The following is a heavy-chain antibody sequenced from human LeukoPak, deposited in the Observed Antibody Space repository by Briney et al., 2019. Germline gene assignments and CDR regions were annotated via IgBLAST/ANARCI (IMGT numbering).Heavy chain of an antibody. D-gene: IGHD1-7*01. J-gene: IGHJ3*02. Sequence: WGSLRLSCAASGFTFSIYWMTWVRQAPGKGLEWVANINQDGSEKYYVDSVKGRFTISRDNAKNSLFLQMNSLRAEDTAVYYCARDSGNYLDAFDIWGQGTMVTVSS. CDR1: GFTFSIYW. CDR2: INQDGSEK. V-gene: IGHV3-7*01. CDR3: ARDSGNYLDAFDI.